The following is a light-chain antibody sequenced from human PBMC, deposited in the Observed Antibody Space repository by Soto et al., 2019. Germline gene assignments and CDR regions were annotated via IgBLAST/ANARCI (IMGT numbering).Light chain of an antibody. CDR3: QQLNSYPGT. Sequence: IQLTQSPSSLSASVGDRVTITCRASQGISSYLAWYQQKPGKAPKLLIYAASTLQSGVPSRFSGSGSGTDFTLTISSQQPEDFATYYCQQLNSYPGTFGPGTKVDIK. CDR1: QGISSY. CDR2: AAS. J-gene: IGKJ3*01. V-gene: IGKV1-9*01.